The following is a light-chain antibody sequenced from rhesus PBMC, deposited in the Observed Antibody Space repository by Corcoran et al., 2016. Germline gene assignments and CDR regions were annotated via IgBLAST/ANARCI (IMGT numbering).Light chain of an antibody. CDR3: QQHNIYPHT. CDR1: QGISNY. J-gene: IGKJ4*01. V-gene: IGKV1S14*01. CDR2: YAS. Sequence: DIQMTQSPSSLSASVGDTVTITCRASQGISNYLAWYQQKAGKAPKPLIYYASNLESGGPSSVSGSGSGPDFTLTIRSLQPEYFATYYCQQHNIYPHTFGGGTKVEIK.